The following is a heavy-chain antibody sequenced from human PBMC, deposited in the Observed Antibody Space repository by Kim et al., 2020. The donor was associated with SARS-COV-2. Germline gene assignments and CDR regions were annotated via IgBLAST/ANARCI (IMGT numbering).Heavy chain of an antibody. D-gene: IGHD4-17*01. Sequence: YTPSSKSPVTISVDTSKNQFALKLSSVTAADTAVYYCARRRATVNNWFDPWGQGTLVTVSS. J-gene: IGHJ5*02. V-gene: IGHV4-39*01. CDR3: ARRRATVNNWFDP.